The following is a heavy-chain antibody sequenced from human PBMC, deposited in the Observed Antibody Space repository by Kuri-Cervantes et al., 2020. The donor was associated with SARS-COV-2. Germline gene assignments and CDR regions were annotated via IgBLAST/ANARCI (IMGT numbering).Heavy chain of an antibody. Sequence: GESLKISCTASEFTFGDYAMSWVRQAPGKGLEWVGFIRSKAYGGTTEYAASVKGRFTISRDDSKSIAYLQMNSLRAEDTAVYYCAREYDFWRTFDYWGQGTLVTVSS. CDR2: IRSKAYGGTT. D-gene: IGHD3-3*01. CDR3: AREYDFWRTFDY. V-gene: IGHV3-49*04. J-gene: IGHJ4*02. CDR1: EFTFGDYA.